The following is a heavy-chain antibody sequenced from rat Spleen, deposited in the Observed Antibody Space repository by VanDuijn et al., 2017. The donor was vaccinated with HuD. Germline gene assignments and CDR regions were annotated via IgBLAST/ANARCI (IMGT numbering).Heavy chain of an antibody. V-gene: IGHV5-22*01. J-gene: IGHJ4*01. D-gene: IGHD5-1*01. Sequence: EVQLAETGGGLVQPGRSLKLSCVASGFTFSRYWMYWVRQAPKKGLEWVASISYEGSSTYYGDSVKGRFTISRDNAKSTLYLQMNSLRAEDTATYYCARRELTGWVDAWGQGASVTVSS. CDR2: ISYEGSST. CDR1: GFTFSRYW. CDR3: ARRELTGWVDA.